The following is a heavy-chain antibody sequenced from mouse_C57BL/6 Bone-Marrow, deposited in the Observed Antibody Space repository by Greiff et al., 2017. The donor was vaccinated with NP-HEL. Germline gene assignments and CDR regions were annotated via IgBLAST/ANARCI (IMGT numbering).Heavy chain of an antibody. V-gene: IGHV5-17*01. J-gene: IGHJ1*03. D-gene: IGHD2-5*01. CDR2: ISSGSSTI. CDR3: ARGNYSNCGWYFDV. CDR1: GFTFSDYG. Sequence: EVQGVESGGGLVKPGGSLKLSCAASGFTFSDYGMHWVRQAPEQGLEWVAYISSGSSTIYYADTVKGRFTISRDNAKNTLFLQMTSLRSEDTAMYYCARGNYSNCGWYFDVWGTGTTVTVSS.